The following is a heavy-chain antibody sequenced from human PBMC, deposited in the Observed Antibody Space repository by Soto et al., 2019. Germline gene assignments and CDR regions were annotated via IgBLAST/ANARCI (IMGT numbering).Heavy chain of an antibody. CDR3: ARVLSSSWSQSYYYYMDV. D-gene: IGHD6-13*01. CDR2: ISAYNGNT. V-gene: IGHV1-18*04. Sequence: ASVKVSCKASGYTFTGYYMHWVRQAPGQGLLWMGWISAYNGNTNYALKLQGRVTMTTDTSTSTAYMELRSLRSDDTALYYCARVLSSSWSQSYYYYMDVWGKGTTVTVSS. J-gene: IGHJ6*03. CDR1: GYTFTGYY.